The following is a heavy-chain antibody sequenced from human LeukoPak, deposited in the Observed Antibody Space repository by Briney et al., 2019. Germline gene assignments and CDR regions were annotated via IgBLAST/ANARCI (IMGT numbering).Heavy chain of an antibody. CDR3: ARGGGYIAVAWFDP. J-gene: IGHJ5*02. CDR2: INHSGST. CDR1: GFTFSSYA. V-gene: IGHV4-34*01. Sequence: MTGGSLRLSCAASGFTFSSYAMSWVRQAPGKGLEWIGEINHSGSTNYNPSLKSRVTISVDTSKNQFSLKLSSVTAADTAVYYCARGGGYIAVAWFDPWGQGTLVTVSS. D-gene: IGHD6-19*01.